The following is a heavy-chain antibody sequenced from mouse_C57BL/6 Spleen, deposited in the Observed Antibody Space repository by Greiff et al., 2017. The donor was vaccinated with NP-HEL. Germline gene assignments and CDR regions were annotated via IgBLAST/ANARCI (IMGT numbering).Heavy chain of an antibody. CDR3: ASRYDGYSYWYFDV. J-gene: IGHJ1*03. CDR2: IWSGGCT. D-gene: IGHD2-3*01. CDR1: GFSLTSYG. V-gene: IGHV2-2*01. Sequence: QVQLKESGPGLVQPSQSLSITCTVSGFSLTSYGVHWVRQSPGKGLEWLGVIWSGGCTDYNAAFISRLSISKDNSKCQVFFKMNSLQADDTAIYYCASRYDGYSYWYFDVWGTGTTVTVSS.